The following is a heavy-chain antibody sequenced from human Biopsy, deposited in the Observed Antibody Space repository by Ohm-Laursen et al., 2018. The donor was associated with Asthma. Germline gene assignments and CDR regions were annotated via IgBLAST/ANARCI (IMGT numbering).Heavy chain of an antibody. CDR2: IYYSGST. CDR3: ARAQDYYDSRGYYRSFDY. D-gene: IGHD3-22*01. J-gene: IGHJ4*02. V-gene: IGHV4-31*03. Sequence: TLSLTCTVSYGYITSGGYYWTWIRQHPGKGLEWIGFIYYSGSTYHNPSLKSRVSISIDTSKNQFSLKLSSVTAADTAVYYCARAQDYYDSRGYYRSFDYWGQGTLVTVSS. CDR1: YGYITSGGYY.